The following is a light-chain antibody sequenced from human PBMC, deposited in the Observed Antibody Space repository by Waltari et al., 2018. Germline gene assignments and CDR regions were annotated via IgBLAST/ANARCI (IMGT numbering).Light chain of an antibody. CDR1: SGHSSYA. Sequence: QLVLTQSPSASASLGASVKLTCTLSSGHSSYAIAWHHQQPEKGPRYLMKLNSDGSHSKGDGIHDRFSGSSSGAERYLTISSLQSEDEADYYCQTWGTGIRVFGGGTKLTVL. CDR3: QTWGTGIRV. V-gene: IGLV4-69*01. J-gene: IGLJ3*02. CDR2: LNSDGSH.